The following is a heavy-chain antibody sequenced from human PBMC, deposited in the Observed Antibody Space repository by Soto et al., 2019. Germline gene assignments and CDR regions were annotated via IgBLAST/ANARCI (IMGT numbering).Heavy chain of an antibody. D-gene: IGHD3-3*01. V-gene: IGHV1-58*01. Sequence: SVKVSCKASGFTFTSSAVQWVRQARGQRLEWIGWIVVGSGNANYAQKFQERVTITRDMSTSTAYMELSSLRSEDTAVYYCAADGTDYDFWTLDVWGQGTTVTVSS. J-gene: IGHJ6*02. CDR1: GFTFTSSA. CDR2: IVVGSGNA. CDR3: AADGTDYDFWTLDV.